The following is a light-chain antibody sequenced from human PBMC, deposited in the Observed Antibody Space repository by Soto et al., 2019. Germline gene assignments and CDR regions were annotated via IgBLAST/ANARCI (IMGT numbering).Light chain of an antibody. V-gene: IGKV1-39*01. CDR1: QSIYSS. Sequence: DIQMTQSPSSLSASVGDRVTITCRASQSIYSSLNWYHQKPGKAPKLLIYAASTLQIGVPSRFSGSGSGTDFTLSISSLQPEDFATYYCQQSYSAPYTFGQGTKLEI. J-gene: IGKJ2*01. CDR3: QQSYSAPYT. CDR2: AAS.